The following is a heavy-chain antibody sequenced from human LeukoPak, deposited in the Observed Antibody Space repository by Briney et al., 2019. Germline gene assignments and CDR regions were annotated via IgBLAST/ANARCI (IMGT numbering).Heavy chain of an antibody. V-gene: IGHV3-7*01. CDR2: IKQDGSEK. D-gene: IGHD3-10*01. Sequence: GGSLRLSCAASGFTFSSYWMSWVRQAPGKGLEWVANIKQDGSEKYYVDSVKGRFTISRDNAKNSLYLQMNSLRAEDTAVYYCARDYMVRGVITPDAFDIWGQGTMVTVSS. CDR3: ARDYMVRGVITPDAFDI. CDR1: GFTFSSYW. J-gene: IGHJ3*02.